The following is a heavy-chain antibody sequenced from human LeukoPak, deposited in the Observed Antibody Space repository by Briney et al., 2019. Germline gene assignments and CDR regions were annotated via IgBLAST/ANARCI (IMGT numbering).Heavy chain of an antibody. J-gene: IGHJ4*02. CDR3: ARGASLRYYYDSSAQGYFDY. D-gene: IGHD3-22*01. CDR1: GGTFSSYA. V-gene: IGHV1-69*13. Sequence: SVKVSCTASGGTFSSYAISWVRQAPGQGLEWMGGIIPIFGTANYAQKFQGRVTITADESTSTAYMELSSLRSEDTAVYYCARGASLRYYYDSSAQGYFDYWGQGTLVTVSS. CDR2: IIPIFGTA.